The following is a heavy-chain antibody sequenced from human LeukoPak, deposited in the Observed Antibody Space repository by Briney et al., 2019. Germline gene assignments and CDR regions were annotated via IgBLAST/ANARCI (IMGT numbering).Heavy chain of an antibody. CDR3: ARDAPYSSSWYSRKYKNWSDP. CDR1: GDSVSSNSAA. J-gene: IGHJ5*02. Sequence: SQTLSLTCAISGDSVSSNSAAWNWIRQSPSRGLEWLGRTYYRSKWYNDYAVSVKSRITINPDTSKNQFSLQLNSVTPEDTAVYYCARDAPYSSSWYSRKYKNWSDPWGQGTLVTVSS. CDR2: TYYRSKWYN. D-gene: IGHD6-13*01. V-gene: IGHV6-1*01.